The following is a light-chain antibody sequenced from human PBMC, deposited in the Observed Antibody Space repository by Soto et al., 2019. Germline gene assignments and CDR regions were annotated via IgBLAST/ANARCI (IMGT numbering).Light chain of an antibody. V-gene: IGLV1-40*01. CDR1: SSNIGANYD. Sequence: QSVLTQPPSVSGAPGQRVTISCTGTSSNIGANYDVHWYQQVPGTASRLLIYGNSNRPSGIPDRFSGSKSGTSASLAITGLQAEDEADYYCQSYDNTLSNSDVVLGGGTKLTVL. CDR3: QSYDNTLSNSDVV. J-gene: IGLJ2*01. CDR2: GNS.